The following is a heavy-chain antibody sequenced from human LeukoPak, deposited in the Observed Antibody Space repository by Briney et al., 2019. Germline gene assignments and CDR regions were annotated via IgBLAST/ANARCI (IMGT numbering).Heavy chain of an antibody. J-gene: IGHJ6*02. V-gene: IGHV4-39*01. D-gene: IGHD6-6*01. CDR1: GGSISSSSYY. CDR3: AADCIAARHRWLSYYYYGMDV. CDR2: IYYSGST. Sequence: SETLSLTYTVSGGSISSSSYYWGWIRQPPGKGLEWIGSIYYSGSTYYNPSLKSRVTISVDTSKNQFSLKLSSVTAADTAVYYCAADCIAARHRWLSYYYYGMDVWGQGTTVTVSS.